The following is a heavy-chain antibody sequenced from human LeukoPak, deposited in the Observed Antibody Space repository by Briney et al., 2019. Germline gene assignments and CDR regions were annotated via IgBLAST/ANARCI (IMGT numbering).Heavy chain of an antibody. CDR1: GGSISSYY. D-gene: IGHD5-18*01. V-gene: IGHV4-59*12. CDR2: IYYSGST. J-gene: IGHJ4*02. Sequence: SETLSLTCTVSGGSISSYYWSWIRQPPGKGLEWIGYIYYSGSTNYNPSLKSRVTISVDTSKNQFSLKLSFVTAADTAVYYCARDRGGYTYSHDYWGQGTLVTVSS. CDR3: ARDRGGYTYSHDY.